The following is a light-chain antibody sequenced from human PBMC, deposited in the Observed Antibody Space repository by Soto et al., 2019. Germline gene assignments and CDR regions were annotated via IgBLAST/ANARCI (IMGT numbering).Light chain of an antibody. CDR2: EVS. V-gene: IGLV2-8*01. CDR1: SSDVGGYNY. Sequence: QSALTQPPSASWSPGQSVTISCTGTSSDVGGYNYVSWYQQHPGKAPKFMIYEVSKRPSGVPDRFSGSKSGNTASLTVSGLQSDEEADYYCSSYAGSNNPVIFGGGTKLTVL. J-gene: IGLJ2*01. CDR3: SSYAGSNNPVI.